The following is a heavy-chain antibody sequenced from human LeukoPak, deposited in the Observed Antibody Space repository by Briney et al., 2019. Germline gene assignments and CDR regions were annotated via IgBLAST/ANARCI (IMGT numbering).Heavy chain of an antibody. J-gene: IGHJ5*02. D-gene: IGHD6-19*01. CDR2: FSGSGGST. V-gene: IGHV3-23*01. Sequence: GGSLRLSCAASGFTFSSYAMSWVRQAPGKGLEWVSTFSGSGGSTHYADSVKGRFTISRDNAKNSLYLQMNSLRAEDTAVYYCARDPSSGWYLKGWFDPWGQGTLVTVSS. CDR1: GFTFSSYA. CDR3: ARDPSSGWYLKGWFDP.